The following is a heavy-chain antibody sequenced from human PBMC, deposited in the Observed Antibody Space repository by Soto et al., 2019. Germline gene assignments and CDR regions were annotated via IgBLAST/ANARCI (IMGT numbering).Heavy chain of an antibody. CDR3: ARSGDNYNVLDF. D-gene: IGHD3-10*02. Sequence: GFPRLSSEASGFRFSDYYMSCILQAPGKGLEWLSYSSNSGTYTRYADSVKGRFSISRDNAKNSLYLQINSLRGEDTAIYYCARSGDNYNVLDFWGKGTPVTVSS. V-gene: IGHV3-11*06. J-gene: IGHJ4*02. CDR1: GFRFSDYY. CDR2: SSNSGTYT.